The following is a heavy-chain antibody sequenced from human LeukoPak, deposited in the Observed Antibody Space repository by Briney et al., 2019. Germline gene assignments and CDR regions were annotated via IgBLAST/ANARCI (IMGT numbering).Heavy chain of an antibody. CDR3: ARHTGRPQAGWFDP. V-gene: IGHV5-51*01. D-gene: IGHD3-10*01. Sequence: KGGDSLKISCKDVGNTFGTYWVGWVRQMPGKGLEYMGIIFPRTSEVRYGPAFQGQVTISADKSLSTAYLQWTGLKASDTAMYYCARHTGRPQAGWFDPWGQGTLVTVSA. CDR2: IFPRTSEV. J-gene: IGHJ5*02. CDR1: GNTFGTYW.